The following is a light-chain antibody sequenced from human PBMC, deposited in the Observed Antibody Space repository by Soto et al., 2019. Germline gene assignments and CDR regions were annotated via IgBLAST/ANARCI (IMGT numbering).Light chain of an antibody. Sequence: ETVMTQSPATLSASPGESATLSCRASQSVNSDLAWYPQIPGQAPRLLIYSASTGATGGPARFSGSGSGTEFTLTNSSLQSEDFAIYDCQQYNNWPLTFGGGTKVES. CDR2: SAS. J-gene: IGKJ4*01. CDR1: QSVNSD. CDR3: QQYNNWPLT. V-gene: IGKV3-15*01.